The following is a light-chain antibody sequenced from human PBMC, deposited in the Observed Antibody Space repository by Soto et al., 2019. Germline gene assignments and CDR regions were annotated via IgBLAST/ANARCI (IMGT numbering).Light chain of an antibody. J-gene: IGLJ2*01. V-gene: IGLV2-14*01. CDR1: SSDVGGYNY. CDR2: DVS. CDR3: SSYTSSSTVV. Sequence: QAVLTQPASVSGSPGQSITLSCTGTSSDVGGYNYVSWSQQHPGKAPKLMIYDVSNRPSGVSNRFSGSKSGNTASLTISGLQAEDEADYYCSSYTSSSTVVFGGGTKLTVL.